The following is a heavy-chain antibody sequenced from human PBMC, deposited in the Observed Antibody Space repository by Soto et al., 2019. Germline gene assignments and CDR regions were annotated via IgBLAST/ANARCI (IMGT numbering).Heavy chain of an antibody. D-gene: IGHD7-27*01. CDR3: AGEPTGDKHYLDV. CDR1: GFSLTTYW. Sequence: EVQLVESGGGLVQPGGSLRLSCAASGFSLTTYWMHWVRQAPGQGLVWVSRIKNDGSDTIYADSVKGRFTISRDNAKNTLFLQMNNLRVEDTGLYYCAGEPTGDKHYLDVWGKGTTVTVSS. CDR2: IKNDGSDT. J-gene: IGHJ6*03. V-gene: IGHV3-74*01.